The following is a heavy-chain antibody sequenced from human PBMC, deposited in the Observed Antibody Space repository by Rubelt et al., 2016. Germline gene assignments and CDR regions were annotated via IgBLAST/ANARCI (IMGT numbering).Heavy chain of an antibody. D-gene: IGHD5-18*01. CDR1: GYPISSGGYF. J-gene: IGHJ4*02. CDR2: ISYSGST. CDR3: AREVRVAMVTIDY. V-gene: IGHV4-31*03. Sequence: QVHLQESGPGLVKPSETLSLTCTVSGYPISSGGYFWSWIRQRPEKGLEWIGYISYSGSTYYNPSLKSRLTISLDTSKNQFSLHLSSGTAADTAVYYCAREVRVAMVTIDYWGQGTLATVSS.